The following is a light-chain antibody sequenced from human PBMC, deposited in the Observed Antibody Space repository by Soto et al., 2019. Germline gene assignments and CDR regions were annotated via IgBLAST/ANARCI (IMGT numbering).Light chain of an antibody. CDR1: QTISSN. CDR2: GAS. CDR3: QQYNNWPRAT. Sequence: EILMTQSPATLSVSPGERATLSCRASQTISSNLAWYQHKPGQAPRLLFYGASNRATGIPARFTGSGSGTECNLTISSLQSEDFGVYYCQQYNNWPRATFGGGTKVEIK. V-gene: IGKV3-15*01. J-gene: IGKJ4*01.